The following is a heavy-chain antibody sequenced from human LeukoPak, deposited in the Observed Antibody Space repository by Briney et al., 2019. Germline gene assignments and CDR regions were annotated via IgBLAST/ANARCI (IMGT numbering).Heavy chain of an antibody. V-gene: IGHV4-59*01. Sequence: PSETLSLTCTVSGGSISSYYWSWIRQPPGKGLEWIGYIYYSGSTNYNPSLKSRVTISVDTSKNQFSLKRSSVTAADTAVYYCARSEHYYDSSSIRGQGTMVTVSS. CDR1: GGSISSYY. D-gene: IGHD3-22*01. CDR3: ARSEHYYDSSSI. CDR2: IYYSGST. J-gene: IGHJ3*02.